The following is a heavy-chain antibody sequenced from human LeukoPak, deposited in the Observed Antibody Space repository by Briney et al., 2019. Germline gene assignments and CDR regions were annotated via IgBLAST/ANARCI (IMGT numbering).Heavy chain of an antibody. J-gene: IGHJ4*02. CDR3: ARDEGIAAQFDY. V-gene: IGHV4-59*01. CDR1: HDSFISYY. CDR2: IYSSGNT. D-gene: IGHD6-6*01. Sequence: PSGTLSLTCTVSHDSFISYYWNWIRQPPGKGLEWIGYIYSSGNTDYNPALKSRVTMSMDTSRNQFSLKLRSVTAADTAIYYCARDEGIAAQFDYWGRGALVTVSS.